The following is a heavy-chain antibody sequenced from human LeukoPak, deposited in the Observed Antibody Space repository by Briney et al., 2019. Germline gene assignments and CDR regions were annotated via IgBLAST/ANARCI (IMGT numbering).Heavy chain of an antibody. D-gene: IGHD6-19*01. CDR2: ISSSGSTI. J-gene: IGHJ4*02. CDR1: GFTFRSYE. CDR3: VRAYHSSGWYRIDY. V-gene: IGHV3-48*03. Sequence: GGSLRLSCAASGFTFRSYEMNWVRQAPGKGLEWVSYISSSGSTIYYADSVKGRFTISRDNAKNSLYLQMNSLRAEDTAVYYCVRAYHSSGWYRIDYWGQGTLVTVSS.